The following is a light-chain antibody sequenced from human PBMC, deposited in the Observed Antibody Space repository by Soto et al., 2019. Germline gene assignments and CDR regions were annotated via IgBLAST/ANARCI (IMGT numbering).Light chain of an antibody. J-gene: IGKJ2*01. CDR1: QTVSTTY. V-gene: IGKV3-20*01. Sequence: IVLTQSPGTLSLSPGQRATLSCRASQTVSTTYLAWYQQKPGQAPRLLIYGTSTRATGVPDRFSGSGSVTDFPLTISSLEPEDFAVYYCQQYGNSPRYTFGQGTKLEIK. CDR2: GTS. CDR3: QQYGNSPRYT.